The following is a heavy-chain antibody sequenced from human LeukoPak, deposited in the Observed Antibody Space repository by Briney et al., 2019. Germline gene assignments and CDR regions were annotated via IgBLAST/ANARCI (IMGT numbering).Heavy chain of an antibody. CDR2: IIPIFGIA. Sequence: GSSVKVSCKASGGTFSSYAISWVRQAPGQGLEWMGRIIPIFGIANYAQKFQGRVTITADKSTSTAYMELSSLRSEDTAVYYCARELGEGVDTAMAPYYYYGMDVWGQGTTVTVSS. CDR1: GGTFSSYA. V-gene: IGHV1-69*04. CDR3: ARELGEGVDTAMAPYYYYGMDV. D-gene: IGHD5-18*01. J-gene: IGHJ6*02.